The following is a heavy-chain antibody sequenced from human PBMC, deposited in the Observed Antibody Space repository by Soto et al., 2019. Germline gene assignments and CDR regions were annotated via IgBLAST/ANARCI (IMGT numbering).Heavy chain of an antibody. D-gene: IGHD3-16*01. CDR1: GFTFSSYA. Sequence: EVQLVESGGGLVQPGGSLRLSCAASGFTFSSYAMHWVRQAPGKGLEYVSAISSNGGSTYYANSVKGRFTISRDNSKNTLYLQMGSLRAEDVAVYYCASGGSGFYFDYWGQGTLVTVSS. V-gene: IGHV3-64*01. CDR2: ISSNGGST. J-gene: IGHJ4*02. CDR3: ASGGSGFYFDY.